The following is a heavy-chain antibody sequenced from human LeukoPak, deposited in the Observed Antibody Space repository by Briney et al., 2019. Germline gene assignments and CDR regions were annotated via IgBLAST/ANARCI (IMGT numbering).Heavy chain of an antibody. Sequence: SETLSLTCTVSGDSISSSSYSWGWIRQPPGKGLEWIGSMYYSGSTYYNPSLKSRVTISVDTSKNQFSLRLSSVTAADTAVYYCARPTDSSGYWGQGTLVTVSS. CDR2: MYYSGST. CDR3: ARPTDSSGY. D-gene: IGHD3-22*01. V-gene: IGHV4-39*01. J-gene: IGHJ4*02. CDR1: GDSISSSSYS.